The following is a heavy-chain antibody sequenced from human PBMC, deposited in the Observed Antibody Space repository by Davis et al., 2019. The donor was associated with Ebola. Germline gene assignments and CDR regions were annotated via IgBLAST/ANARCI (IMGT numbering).Heavy chain of an antibody. V-gene: IGHV1-69*04. CDR1: GGIFRTYD. CDR3: ARDLGRYDNH. J-gene: IGHJ5*02. Sequence: AASVKVSCKASGGIFRTYDIHWLRTPLGKGLAWMGRIIPMVCTATYAQKFQGRVTITADKSTSTAYMEMSGLRSEDSAVYYCARDLGRYDNHWGQGTLVTVSS. D-gene: IGHD1-26*01. CDR2: IIPMVCTA.